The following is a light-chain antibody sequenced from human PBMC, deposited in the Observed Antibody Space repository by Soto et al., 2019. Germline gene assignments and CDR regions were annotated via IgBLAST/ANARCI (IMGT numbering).Light chain of an antibody. CDR3: QKYNSSPRT. CDR1: QGIGKY. V-gene: IGKV1-27*01. CDR2: GAS. Sequence: DIQMTHSPSSLSASVGDRVTITCRASQGIGKYLAWYQQKPGKVPKLLLHGASTLQSGVSPRFSGSGSGTEFTLTISGLQPEDVAMYYCQKYNSSPRTFGQGTKVDIK. J-gene: IGKJ1*01.